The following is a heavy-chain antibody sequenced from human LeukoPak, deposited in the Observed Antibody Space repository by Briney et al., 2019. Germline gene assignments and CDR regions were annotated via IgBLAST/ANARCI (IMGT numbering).Heavy chain of an antibody. CDR2: ISGSGSAT. J-gene: IGHJ4*02. V-gene: IGHV3-23*01. Sequence: TGGSLRLSCAASGFTFSNYALTWVRQAPGKGLEWVSAISGSGSATYYADSLKGRFAISRDNSKNTLYLQMSSLRAEDTAMNYCADAVVRAREIHWGQGTQVTVSS. CDR3: ADAVVRAREIH. D-gene: IGHD3-10*01. CDR1: GFTFSNYA.